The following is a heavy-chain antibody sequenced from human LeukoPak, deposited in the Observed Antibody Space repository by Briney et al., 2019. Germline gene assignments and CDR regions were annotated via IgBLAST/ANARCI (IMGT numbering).Heavy chain of an antibody. Sequence: GGSLRLSCAASGFTFSSFAMNWVRQAPGRGLEWVSYVSPTSTIIRYLDSVKGRFTISRDNAKNSLYLQMNSLRAEDTAVYYCARERAPGTATIGTAVWGQGTLVTVSS. CDR2: VSPTSTII. CDR3: ARERAPGTATIGTAV. D-gene: IGHD5-24*01. J-gene: IGHJ4*02. V-gene: IGHV3-48*01. CDR1: GFTFSSFA.